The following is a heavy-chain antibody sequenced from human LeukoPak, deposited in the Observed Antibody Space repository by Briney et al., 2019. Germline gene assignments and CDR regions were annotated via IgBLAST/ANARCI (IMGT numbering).Heavy chain of an antibody. CDR1: GGSINSDY. Sequence: PSETLSLTCTVSGGSINSDYWTWIRHSPGKGLEWIGYIAYNGIPNYNPSLKSRLTISRDTSKNQFSLNLSSVTAADTAVYYCARERHGHPFDSWGQGTLVTVSS. CDR2: IAYNGIP. CDR3: ARERHGHPFDS. J-gene: IGHJ4*02. V-gene: IGHV4-59*01.